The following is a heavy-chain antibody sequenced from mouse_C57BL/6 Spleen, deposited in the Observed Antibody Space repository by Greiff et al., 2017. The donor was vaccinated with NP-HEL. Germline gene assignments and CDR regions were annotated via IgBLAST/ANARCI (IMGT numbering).Heavy chain of an antibody. V-gene: IGHV1-52*01. CDR2: IDPSDSET. Sequence: QVQLQQPGAELVRPGSSVKLSCKASGYTFTSYWMHWVKQRPIQGLEWIGNIDPSDSETHYNQKFKDKATLTVDKSSTTAYMQLSSLTSEDAAVYYCARPYYYSSSSSMDYWGQGTSVTVSS. D-gene: IGHD1-1*01. CDR1: GYTFTSYW. CDR3: ARPYYYSSSSSMDY. J-gene: IGHJ4*01.